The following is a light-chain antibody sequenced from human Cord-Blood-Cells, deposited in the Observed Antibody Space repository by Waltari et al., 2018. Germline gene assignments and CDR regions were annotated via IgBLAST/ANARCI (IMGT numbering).Light chain of an antibody. CDR2: GAS. CDR1: QSVSSN. J-gene: IGKJ1*01. Sequence: EIVMTQSPATLSVSPGERATRSCRASQSVSSNLAWYQQKPGQAPRLLIYGASTSATGIPARFSCSGSGTEFTLTISSLQSEDFAVYYCQQYNNWPPWTFGQGTKVEIK. CDR3: QQYNNWPPWT. V-gene: IGKV3-15*01.